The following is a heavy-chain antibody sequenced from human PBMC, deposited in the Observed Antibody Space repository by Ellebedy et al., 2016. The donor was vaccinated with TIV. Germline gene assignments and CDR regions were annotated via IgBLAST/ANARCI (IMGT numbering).Heavy chain of an antibody. CDR1: GGSVSSSNYY. D-gene: IGHD2-2*01. V-gene: IGHV4-39*01. J-gene: IGHJ6*02. Sequence: SETLSLXXTVSGGSVSSSNYYWAWIRQRPGKGPEWIANIYYTGTTFYNPSLKSRVTMSVNTSNNQFSLHLTSVTAADTAVYYCARFRSGIVVAPAHYGMDVWGQGTTVTVSS. CDR2: IYYTGTT. CDR3: ARFRSGIVVAPAHYGMDV.